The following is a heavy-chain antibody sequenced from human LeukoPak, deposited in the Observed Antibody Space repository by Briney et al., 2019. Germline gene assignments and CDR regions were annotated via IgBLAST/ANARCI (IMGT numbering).Heavy chain of an antibody. D-gene: IGHD2-21*02. CDR2: INLNGCGT. J-gene: IGHJ4*02. CDR3: ARVAGGDWYYFDF. CDR1: GYTFTAYY. V-gene: IGHV1-2*02. Sequence: ASVKVACKASGYTFTAYYMHWVRQAPGQGLEWMGWINLNGCGTNSAQKFQGRVTLPRDPSISPAYMELSRLGSADPAVYYCARVAGGDWYYFDFWGQGTLVTVSS.